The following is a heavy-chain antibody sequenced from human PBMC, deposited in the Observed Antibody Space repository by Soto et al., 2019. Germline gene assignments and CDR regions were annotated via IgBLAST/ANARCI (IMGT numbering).Heavy chain of an antibody. Sequence: ASETLSLTCTVSGGSISSGGYSWTWIRQSPGKGLEWIGYTYQSGSAYYNPSLKSRVTISVDRSKNQFSLNLTSVTAADTAVYYCARDYYGMDVWGQGTTVTVSS. CDR3: ARDYYGMDV. CDR2: TYQSGSA. J-gene: IGHJ6*02. V-gene: IGHV4-30-2*06. CDR1: GGSISSGGYS.